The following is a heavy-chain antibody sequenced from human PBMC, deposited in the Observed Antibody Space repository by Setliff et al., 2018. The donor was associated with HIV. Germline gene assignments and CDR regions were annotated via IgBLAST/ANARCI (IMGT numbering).Heavy chain of an antibody. CDR1: GGSISRGSYY. Sequence: SETLSLTCTVSGGSISRGSYYWSWIRQPAGKGLEWIGRIYTSGSTNYNPSLKSRVTISVDTSKNQFSLKLSSVTAADTAVYYCAREWGFADSRYFDLWGRGTLVTVSS. CDR3: AREWGFADSRYFDL. D-gene: IGHD3-10*01. V-gene: IGHV4-61*02. CDR2: IYTSGST. J-gene: IGHJ2*01.